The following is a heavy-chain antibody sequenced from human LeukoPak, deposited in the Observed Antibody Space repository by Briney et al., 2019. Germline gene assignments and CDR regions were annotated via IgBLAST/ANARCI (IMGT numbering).Heavy chain of an antibody. Sequence: HPGGSLRLSCAASGFTFSSYGMHWVRQAPGKGLEWVAFIRYDGSNKYYADSVKGRFTISRDNSKNTLYLQMNSLRAEDTAVYYCAKAGSYSGSYSDYWGQGTLVTVSS. V-gene: IGHV3-30*02. CDR2: IRYDGSNK. CDR1: GFTFSSYG. CDR3: AKAGSYSGSYSDY. D-gene: IGHD1-26*01. J-gene: IGHJ4*02.